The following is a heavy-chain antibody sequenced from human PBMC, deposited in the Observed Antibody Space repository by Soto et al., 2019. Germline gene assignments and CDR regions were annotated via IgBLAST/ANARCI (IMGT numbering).Heavy chain of an antibody. V-gene: IGHV3-23*01. CDR3: ATLGTDYGDYGYYFDY. CDR1: GFTFSSYA. CDR2: ISGSGGST. D-gene: IGHD4-17*01. Sequence: LRLSCAASGFTFSSYAMSWVRQAPGKGLEWVSAISGSGGSTYYADSVKGRFTISRDNSKNTLYLQMNSLRAEDTAVYYCATLGTDYGDYGYYFDYWGQGTLVTSPQ. J-gene: IGHJ4*02.